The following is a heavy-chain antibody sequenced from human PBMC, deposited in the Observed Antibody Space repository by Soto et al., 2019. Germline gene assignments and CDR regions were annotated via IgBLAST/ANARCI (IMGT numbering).Heavy chain of an antibody. CDR1: GFTFSSYG. CDR2: ISYDGSNK. Sequence: QVQLVESGGGVVQPGRSLRLSCAASGFTFSSYGMHWVRQAPGKGLEWVAVISYDGSNKYYADSVKGRFTISRDNSKNTLYLQMNSLRAEDTAEYYCAKDITMVRGVIITGLDYWGQGTLVTVSS. J-gene: IGHJ4*02. D-gene: IGHD3-10*01. V-gene: IGHV3-30*18. CDR3: AKDITMVRGVIITGLDY.